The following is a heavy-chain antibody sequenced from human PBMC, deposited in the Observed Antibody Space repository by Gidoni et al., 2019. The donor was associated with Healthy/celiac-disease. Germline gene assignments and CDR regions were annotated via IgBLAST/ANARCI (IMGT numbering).Heavy chain of an antibody. CDR1: GFPFSSYS. CDR2: ISRSSSYI. J-gene: IGHJ3*02. V-gene: IGHV3-21*01. CDR3: ARDALVPNTILPPAAFDI. D-gene: IGHD3-3*01. Sequence: EVQLVESGGGLVKPGGSLRLSCAASGFPFSSYSMNWVRQAPGKGLEWVSSISRSSSYIYYADSVKGRFTNSRDNAKKSLYLQMNSLRAEDTAVDYCARDALVPNTILPPAAFDIWGQGTMVTVSA.